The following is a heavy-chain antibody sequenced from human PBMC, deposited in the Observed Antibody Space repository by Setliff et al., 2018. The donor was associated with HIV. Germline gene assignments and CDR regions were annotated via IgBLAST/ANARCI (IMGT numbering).Heavy chain of an antibody. J-gene: IGHJ5*02. V-gene: IGHV4-38-2*02. D-gene: IGHD3-22*01. Sequence: SETLSLTCTVSGDSISSDFYWGWIRQPPGKGLEWIASIYHSGNTYYMPSLQSRVTISVDTSKNQFSLNLTSVTAADTAVYFCASRVYYYDSNKVLREEGFDPWGQGTLVTVSS. CDR1: GDSISSDFY. CDR2: IYHSGNT. CDR3: ASRVYYYDSNKVLREEGFDP.